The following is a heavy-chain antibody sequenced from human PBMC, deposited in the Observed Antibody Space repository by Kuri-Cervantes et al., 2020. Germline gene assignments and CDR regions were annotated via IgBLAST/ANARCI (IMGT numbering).Heavy chain of an antibody. CDR3: ARDIRQQLVPNDAFDI. V-gene: IGHV1-2*02. CDR1: GYTFTGYY. CDR2: INPNSGGT. D-gene: IGHD6-13*01. Sequence: ASVKVSCKASGYTFTGYYMHWVRQAPGQGLEWMGWINPNSGGTNYAQKFQGRVTMTRDTSISTAYMELSSLRSEDTAVYYCARDIRQQLVPNDAFDIWGQGTMVTVSS. J-gene: IGHJ3*02.